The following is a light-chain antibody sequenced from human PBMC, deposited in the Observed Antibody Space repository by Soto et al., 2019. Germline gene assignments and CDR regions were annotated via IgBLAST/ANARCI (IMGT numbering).Light chain of an antibody. CDR1: QSITNR. J-gene: IGKJ1*01. V-gene: IGKV1-5*01. CDR2: DAS. CDR3: QHYNSYSEA. Sequence: IQLTQSPSSLSASVGDRITIPCRASQSITNRLAWYQQKPGKAPKVLIYDASNLEYGVPSRFSGSGSGTEFTLTISSLQPDDFATYYCQHYNSYSEAFGQGTKVDI.